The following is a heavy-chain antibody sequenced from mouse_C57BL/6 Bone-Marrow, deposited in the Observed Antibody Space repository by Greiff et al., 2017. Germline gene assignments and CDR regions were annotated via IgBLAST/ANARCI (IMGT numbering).Heavy chain of an antibody. CDR3: ARERVWGYYFAD. D-gene: IGHD1-1*02. Sequence: QVQLQQPGAELVKPGASVKMSCKASGYTFTSYWITWVKPRPGQGLEWIGDIYPDSGGTNYNETFKSKATLTVDTSSSTAYMQLSSLTSEDSAVDYCARERVWGYYFADWGQGTTLTVAS. CDR2: IYPDSGGT. J-gene: IGHJ2*01. V-gene: IGHV1-55*01. CDR1: GYTFTSYW.